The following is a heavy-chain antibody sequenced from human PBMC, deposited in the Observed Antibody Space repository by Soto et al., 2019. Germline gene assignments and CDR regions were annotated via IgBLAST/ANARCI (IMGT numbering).Heavy chain of an antibody. CDR2: IYYSGST. D-gene: IGHD5-12*01. J-gene: IGHJ6*02. CDR3: ARYSGYDSDYYYGMDV. CDR1: GGSISSGDYY. Sequence: SETLSLTCIVSGGSISSGDYYWSWIRQPPGKGLEWIGYIYYSGSTYYNPSLKSRVTISVDTSKNQFSLKLSSVTAADTAVYYCARYSGYDSDYYYGMDVWGQGTTVTVSS. V-gene: IGHV4-30-4*01.